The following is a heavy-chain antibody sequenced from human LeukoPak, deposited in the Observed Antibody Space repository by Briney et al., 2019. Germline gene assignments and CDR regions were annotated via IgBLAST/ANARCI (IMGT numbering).Heavy chain of an antibody. J-gene: IGHJ4*02. Sequence: GGSLRLSCAASGFTFSAYAMHWVRQAPGRGLEWVALISYDGSIKYSADSVKGRFTISRDNSKNTLYLQMNGLRAEDTAVYYCARDPRWYSSGWYGYYFDYWGQGTLVTVSS. D-gene: IGHD6-19*01. V-gene: IGHV3-30-3*01. CDR1: GFTFSAYA. CDR3: ARDPRWYSSGWYGYYFDY. CDR2: ISYDGSIK.